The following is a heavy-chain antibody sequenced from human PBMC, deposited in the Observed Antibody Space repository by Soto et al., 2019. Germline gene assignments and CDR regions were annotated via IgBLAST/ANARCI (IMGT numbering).Heavy chain of an antibody. CDR2: IGGDGEST. CDR3: AKVGGFDP. D-gene: IGHD4-17*01. Sequence: GGSLRLSCAASGFTFSRYAMSWVRQIPGKGLECVSAIGGDGESTHYADSVKGRFTISRDNSKNTLYLQLNNLRVEDTAVYYCAKVGGFDPWGQGTLVTVSS. CDR1: GFTFSRYA. V-gene: IGHV3-23*01. J-gene: IGHJ5*02.